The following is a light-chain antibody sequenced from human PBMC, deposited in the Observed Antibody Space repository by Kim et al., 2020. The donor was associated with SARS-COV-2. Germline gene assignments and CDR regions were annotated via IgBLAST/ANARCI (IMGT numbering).Light chain of an antibody. V-gene: IGKV3-11*01. CDR3: QQRSNWPLT. CDR1: QSVSSY. Sequence: SLSPGETATLPCRASQSVSSYLAWYQQKPGQAPRLLIYDASNRATGIPARFSGSGSGTDFTLTISSLEPEDFAVYYCQQRSNWPLTFGQGTKLEI. CDR2: DAS. J-gene: IGKJ2*01.